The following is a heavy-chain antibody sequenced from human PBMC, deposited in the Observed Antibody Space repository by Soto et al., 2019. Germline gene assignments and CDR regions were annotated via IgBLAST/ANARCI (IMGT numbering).Heavy chain of an antibody. CDR3: ARPYCSSTSCYSDAFDI. CDR2: IYPGDSDT. CDR1: GYSFISYW. Sequence: GGSLKISCKGSGYSFISYWIGWVRQMPGKGLEWMGIIYPGDSDTRYSPSFQGQVTISDDKSISTAYLQWSSLKASDTAMYYCARPYCSSTSCYSDAFDIWGQGTMVTVSS. V-gene: IGHV5-51*01. J-gene: IGHJ3*02. D-gene: IGHD2-2*01.